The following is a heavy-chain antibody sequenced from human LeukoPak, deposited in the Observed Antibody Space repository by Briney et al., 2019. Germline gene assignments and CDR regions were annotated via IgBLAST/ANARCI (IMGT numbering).Heavy chain of an antibody. V-gene: IGHV3-20*04. CDR1: GFTFDNYG. D-gene: IGHD1-14*01. CDR2: INWNSVHI. Sequence: RPGGSLRLSCAASGFTFDNYGMSWVRQVPGKGLEWVSGINWNSVHIGYADSVKGRFTIFRDNAQRSVHLQMFSLRPEDTALYYCSTSRPDRFIDSWGQGTLVTVST. CDR3: STSRPDRFIDS. J-gene: IGHJ4*02.